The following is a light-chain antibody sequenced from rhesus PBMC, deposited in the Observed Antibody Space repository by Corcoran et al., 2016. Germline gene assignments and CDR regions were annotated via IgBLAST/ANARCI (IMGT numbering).Light chain of an antibody. CDR3: QPHYNSPPLT. V-gene: IGKV1-69*01. CDR2: KAS. J-gene: IGKJ1*01. Sequence: DIQMTQSPSSLSASVGDRVTITCRASQGMSNWWAWYQKKPGEAPNLLLYKASNLETGVPSRVSGSASGSDFTLPLRRLQPEVIAASYCQPHYNSPPLTFGQATKVEIK. CDR1: QGMSNW.